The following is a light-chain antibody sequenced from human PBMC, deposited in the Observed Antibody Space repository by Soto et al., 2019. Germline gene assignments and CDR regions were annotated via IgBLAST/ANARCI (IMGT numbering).Light chain of an antibody. CDR2: DVS. CDR1: SY. J-gene: IGLJ3*02. CDR3: SSYRSSGAVV. Sequence: QSALTQPASVSGSPGQSITISCTGASYVSWYQQHPGKARKLMIYDVSNRPSGVSNRFSGSKSGNTASLTISGLQAEDEAVYYCSSYRSSGAVVFGGGTKLTVL. V-gene: IGLV2-14*01.